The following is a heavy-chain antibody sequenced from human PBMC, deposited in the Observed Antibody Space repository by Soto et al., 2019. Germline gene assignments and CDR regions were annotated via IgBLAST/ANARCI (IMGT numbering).Heavy chain of an antibody. J-gene: IGHJ5*02. CDR1: GGSISSGGYY. CDR3: VASLAASGLNWLDP. Sequence: PSETLSLTCTVSGGSISSGGYYWSWIRQHPGKGLEWIGYIYYSGSTYYNPSLKSRVTISVDTSKNQFSLKLSSVTAADTAVYYCVASLAASGLNWLDPWGRGTLVTVSS. V-gene: IGHV4-31*03. CDR2: IYYSGST. D-gene: IGHD6-13*01.